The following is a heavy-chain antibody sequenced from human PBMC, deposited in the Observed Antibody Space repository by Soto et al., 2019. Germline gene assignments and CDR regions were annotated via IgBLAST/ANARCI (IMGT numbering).Heavy chain of an antibody. V-gene: IGHV1-18*01. CDR2: ISAYNGNT. Sequence: ASVKVSCKASGYTFTSYGISWVRQAPGQGLEWMGWISAYNGNTNYAQKLQGRVTMTTDTSTSTAYMELRSLRSDDTAVYYCARDWDIVVVPAAMPAGYYYYGMDVWGQGTTVTVSS. CDR1: GYTFTSYG. D-gene: IGHD2-2*01. J-gene: IGHJ6*02. CDR3: ARDWDIVVVPAAMPAGYYYYGMDV.